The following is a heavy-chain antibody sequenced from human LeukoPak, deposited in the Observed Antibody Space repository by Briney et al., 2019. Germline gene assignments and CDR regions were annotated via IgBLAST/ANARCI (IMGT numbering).Heavy chain of an antibody. CDR2: INQDRSDK. CDR1: GFTFSNLW. J-gene: IGHJ4*02. D-gene: IGHD6-13*01. V-gene: IGHV3-7*05. CDR3: ATGRQLDY. Sequence: GGSLRLSCAASGFTFSNLWMSWVRQAPGKGLEWVANINQDRSDKYYVDSVKGRFTISRDNAKNSLYLQMNSLRAEDTAVYHCATGRQLDYWGQGTLVTVSS.